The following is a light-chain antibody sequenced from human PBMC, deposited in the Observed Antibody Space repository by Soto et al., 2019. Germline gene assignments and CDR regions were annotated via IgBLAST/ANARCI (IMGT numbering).Light chain of an antibody. CDR1: QSIGSF. CDR3: QQRGNWPPT. CDR2: DAS. V-gene: IGKV3-11*01. Sequence: EIVLTQSPATLSLSPRERATLSCRASQSIGSFLAWYQQKPGQPPRLLIYDASNRATGIPGRFSGSGSGTDFTLTISSLEPEDFAFYYCQQRGNWPPTFGPGTKVNIK. J-gene: IGKJ3*01.